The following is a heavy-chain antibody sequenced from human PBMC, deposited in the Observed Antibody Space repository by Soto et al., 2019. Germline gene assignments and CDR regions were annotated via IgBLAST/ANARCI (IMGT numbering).Heavy chain of an antibody. CDR3: AKHFYGSGSYWNFDY. CDR1: GGSISSDSYY. J-gene: IGHJ4*02. CDR2: IYYNGDT. D-gene: IGHD3-10*01. V-gene: IGHV4-39*01. Sequence: SETLSLTCTVSGGSISSDSYYWGWIRQPPGKGLEWIGSIYYNGDTYYNPSLRSRVTISVDTSKIQFSLKPSSVTAADTAVYYCAKHFYGSGSYWNFDYWGQGTLVTVSS.